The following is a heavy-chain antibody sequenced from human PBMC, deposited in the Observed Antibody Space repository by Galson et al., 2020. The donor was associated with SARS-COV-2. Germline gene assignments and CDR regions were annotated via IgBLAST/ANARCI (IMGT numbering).Heavy chain of an antibody. J-gene: IGHJ6*02. V-gene: IGHV3-23*01. CDR3: AKFRGVEWGRRYYYGMDV. D-gene: IGHD3-3*01. Sequence: GESLKISCAASGFTFSSYAMSWVRQAPGKGLEWVSAISGSGGSTYYADSVKGRFTISRDNSKNTLYLQMNSLRAEDTAVYYCAKFRGVEWGRRYYYGMDVWGQGTTVTVSS. CDR1: GFTFSSYA. CDR2: ISGSGGST.